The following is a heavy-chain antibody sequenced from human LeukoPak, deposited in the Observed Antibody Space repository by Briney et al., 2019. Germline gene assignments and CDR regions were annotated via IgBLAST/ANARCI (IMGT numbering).Heavy chain of an antibody. J-gene: IGHJ6*03. CDR2: IYYSGST. CDR3: ARDGLDYGDYEDNRDSRYYYYMDV. D-gene: IGHD4-17*01. V-gene: IGHV4-31*03. CDR1: GGSISSGGYY. Sequence: SQTLSLTCTVSGGSISSGGYYWSWIRQHPGKGLEWIGYIYYSGSTNYNPSLKSRVTISVDTSKNQFSLKLSSVTAADTAVYYCARDGLDYGDYEDNRDSRYYYYMDVWGKGTTVTVSS.